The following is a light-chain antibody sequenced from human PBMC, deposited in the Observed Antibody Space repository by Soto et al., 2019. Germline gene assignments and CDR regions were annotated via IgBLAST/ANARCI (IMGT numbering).Light chain of an antibody. CDR1: QFISSW. Sequence: DIQMTQSPSTLSASVGDRVTITCRASQFISSWLAWYQQKPGKVPKLLIFHASNLESGVPSRFSGIGSGTDFTLSISSLQPEDFATYYCQQSYSGPLTFGGGTKVDIK. CDR2: HAS. CDR3: QQSYSGPLT. V-gene: IGKV1-5*01. J-gene: IGKJ4*01.